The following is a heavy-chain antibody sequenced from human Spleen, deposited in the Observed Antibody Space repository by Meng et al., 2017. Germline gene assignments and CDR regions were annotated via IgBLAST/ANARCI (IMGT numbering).Heavy chain of an antibody. Sequence: GESLKISCVASGFTFSTYGMSWVRQAPGKGLEWVSYISSSGSSIYYADSVKGRFTISRDNAKNSLYLQMNSLRAEDTAVYYCATNPYSSGWFPFEYWGQGTLVTVSS. CDR3: ATNPYSSGWFPFEY. V-gene: IGHV3-48*04. CDR2: ISSSGSSI. CDR1: GFTFSTYG. D-gene: IGHD6-19*01. J-gene: IGHJ4*02.